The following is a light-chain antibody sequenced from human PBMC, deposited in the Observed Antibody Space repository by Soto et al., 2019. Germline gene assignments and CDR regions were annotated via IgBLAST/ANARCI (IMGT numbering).Light chain of an antibody. Sequence: DIQMTQSPSVLSASVGDRVAITCGASQSISSWLAWYQQKPGKAPKLLIYKASGLESGVPSRFSGSGSGTDFTLTISSLQPDDFATYYCQQYNRYSRTFGQGTKV. CDR1: QSISSW. V-gene: IGKV1-5*03. CDR3: QQYNRYSRT. J-gene: IGKJ1*01. CDR2: KAS.